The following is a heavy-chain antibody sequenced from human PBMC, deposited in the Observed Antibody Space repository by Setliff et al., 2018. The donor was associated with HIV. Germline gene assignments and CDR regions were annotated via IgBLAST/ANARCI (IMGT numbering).Heavy chain of an antibody. J-gene: IGHJ4*02. Sequence: GGSLRLSCAASGFTFSSYTLTWVRQAPGKGLEWVSSISSTSRYIYYADSVRGRFTISRGNAKNSLYLQLNSLRAEDTAVYYCGRDVVLGSGSIDSWGQGTLVTVSS. CDR2: ISSTSRYI. CDR3: GRDVVLGSGSIDS. CDR1: GFTFSSYT. V-gene: IGHV3-21*04. D-gene: IGHD3-10*01.